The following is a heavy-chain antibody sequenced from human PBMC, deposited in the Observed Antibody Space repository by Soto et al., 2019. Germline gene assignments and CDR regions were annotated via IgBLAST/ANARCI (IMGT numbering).Heavy chain of an antibody. J-gene: IGHJ4*02. CDR1: GGSITSHY. CDR3: ERSDGRY. CDR2: IHHSGST. Sequence: SETLSLTCSVSGGSITSHYCSWFRQPPGKGLEWIGYIHHSGSTSYNPSLKSRVTISVDTSKNQFSLKLSSVTAADTAVYYCERSDGRYWGQGTLVTVSS. V-gene: IGHV4-59*11.